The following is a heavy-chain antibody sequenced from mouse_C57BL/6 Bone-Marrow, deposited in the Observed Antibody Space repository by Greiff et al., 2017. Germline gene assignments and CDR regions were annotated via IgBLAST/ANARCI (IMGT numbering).Heavy chain of an antibody. CDR2: IRNKANNHAT. V-gene: IGHV6-6*01. Sequence: EVKLEESGGGLVQPGGSMKLSCAASGFTFSDAWMDWVRQSPEQGLEWVAEIRNKANNHATYYAVSVKGRFTIARDDSKSSVYLQMNSYRAEDTGMYYCTRGDGYPFAYWGQGTLVTVSA. CDR1: GFTFSDAW. D-gene: IGHD2-3*01. CDR3: TRGDGYPFAY. J-gene: IGHJ3*01.